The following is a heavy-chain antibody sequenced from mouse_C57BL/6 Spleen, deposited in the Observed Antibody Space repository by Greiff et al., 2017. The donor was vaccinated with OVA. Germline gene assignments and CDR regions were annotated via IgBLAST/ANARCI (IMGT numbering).Heavy chain of an antibody. CDR3: AHYYGSSYEDWYFDV. CDR2: INPSNGGT. J-gene: IGHJ1*03. CDR1: GYTFTSYW. Sequence: QVQLQQPGTELVKPGASVKLSCKASGYTFTSYWMHWVKQRPGQGLEWIGNINPSNGGTNYNEKFKSKATLTVAKSSSTAYMQLSSLTSEDSAVDYCAHYYGSSYEDWYFDVWGTGTTVTVSS. V-gene: IGHV1-53*01. D-gene: IGHD1-1*01.